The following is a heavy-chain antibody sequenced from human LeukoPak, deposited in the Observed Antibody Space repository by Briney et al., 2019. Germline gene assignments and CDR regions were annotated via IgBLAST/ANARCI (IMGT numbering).Heavy chain of an antibody. CDR1: GFHFNNYG. Sequence: PGGSLRLSCSASGFHFNNYGLILVRQAPGKGLEWVSANDGGGTTYADFVKGRFTISRDNSKNTLFLQMNSLRAEDTALYYCAKGGSGYFLDLWGQGTLVTVSS. J-gene: IGHJ5*02. CDR3: AKGGSGYFLDL. D-gene: IGHD3-3*01. V-gene: IGHV3-23*01. CDR2: NDGGGT.